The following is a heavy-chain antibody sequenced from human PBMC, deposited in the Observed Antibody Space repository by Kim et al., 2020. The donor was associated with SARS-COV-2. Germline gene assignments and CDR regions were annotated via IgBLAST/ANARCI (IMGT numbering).Heavy chain of an antibody. V-gene: IGHV3-30*03. CDR2: ISHDGSNK. J-gene: IGHJ6*01. CDR1: GFTFSSYG. CDR3: AGARGGMDV. Sequence: GGSLRLSCAASGFTFSSYGMHWVRQAPGKGLEWVAVISHDGSNKYYAASVKGRSTSSRDTSKNTLYLQMNSLRDEATAVYCCAGARGGMDVWGQGHTVT. D-gene: IGHD3-10*01.